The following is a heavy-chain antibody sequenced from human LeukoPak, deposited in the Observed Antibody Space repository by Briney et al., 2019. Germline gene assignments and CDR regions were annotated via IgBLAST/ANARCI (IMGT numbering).Heavy chain of an antibody. D-gene: IGHD3-10*01. CDR2: ISGSGGST. J-gene: IGHJ3*02. V-gene: IGHV3-23*01. CDR3: AKDHLAFGVDDAFDI. CDR1: GFTFSSYA. Sequence: PGGSLRLSCAASGFTFSSYAISWVRQAPGKGLEWVSAISGSGGSTYYADSVKGRFTISRHNSKNTLYLQMNSLRAEDTAVYYCAKDHLAFGVDDAFDIWGQGKMVTVSS.